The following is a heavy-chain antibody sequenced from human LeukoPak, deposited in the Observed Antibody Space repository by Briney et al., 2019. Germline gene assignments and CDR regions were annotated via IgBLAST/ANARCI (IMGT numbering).Heavy chain of an antibody. Sequence: GASVKVSCKASGYTFTSYYMHWVRQAPGQGLEWMGIINPSGGSTSYAQKFQGRVTMTRDTSTSTVYMELSSLRSEDTAVYYCARASPTYCDFWSGYSPGMDVWGQGTTVTVSS. D-gene: IGHD3-3*01. CDR2: INPSGGST. CDR1: GYTFTSYY. V-gene: IGHV1-46*01. CDR3: ARASPTYCDFWSGYSPGMDV. J-gene: IGHJ6*02.